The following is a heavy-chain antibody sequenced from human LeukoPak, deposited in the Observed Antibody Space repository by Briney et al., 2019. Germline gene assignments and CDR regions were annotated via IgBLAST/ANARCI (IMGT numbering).Heavy chain of an antibody. CDR1: GGSISSSSYY. CDR2: IYYSGGT. D-gene: IGHD3-22*01. V-gene: IGHV4-39*01. J-gene: IGHJ3*02. Sequence: SETLSLTCTVSGGSISSSSYYWGWIRQPPGKGLEWIGSIYYSGGTCYNPSLKSRVTISVDTSKNQFSLKLSSVTAADTAVYYCARRGSITMIVVGAFDIWGQGTMVTVSS. CDR3: ARRGSITMIVVGAFDI.